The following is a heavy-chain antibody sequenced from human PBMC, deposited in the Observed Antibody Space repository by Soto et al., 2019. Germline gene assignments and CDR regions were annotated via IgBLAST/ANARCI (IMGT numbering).Heavy chain of an antibody. J-gene: IGHJ4*02. CDR1: GGSVSSGSYY. Sequence: SETLSLTCTVSGGSVSSGSYYWSWIRQPPGKGLEWIGYIYYSGSTNYNPSLTSRVTISVDTSKNQFSLKLSSVTAADTAVYYCARARYGDYAAAGLWYFDYWGQGTLVTVSS. V-gene: IGHV4-61*01. CDR2: IYYSGST. CDR3: ARARYGDYAAAGLWYFDY. D-gene: IGHD4-17*01.